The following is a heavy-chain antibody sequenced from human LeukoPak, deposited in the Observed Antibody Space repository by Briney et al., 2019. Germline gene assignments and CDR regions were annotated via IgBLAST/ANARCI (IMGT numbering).Heavy chain of an antibody. V-gene: IGHV3-48*02. J-gene: IGHJ6*02. CDR3: ARDSGGGYAMDV. Sequence: GGSLRLSCAASGFTFNSYHMDWVRQAPGKGLEWVSYISVRSDAIYYADPVKGRFTISRDNARNSLYLQMNSLRDEDTAVYYCARDSGGGYAMDVWGQGTTVTVSS. CDR1: GFTFNSYH. CDR2: ISVRSDAI. D-gene: IGHD3-10*01.